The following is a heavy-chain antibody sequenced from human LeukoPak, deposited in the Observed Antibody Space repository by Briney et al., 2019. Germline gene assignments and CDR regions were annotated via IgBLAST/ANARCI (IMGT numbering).Heavy chain of an antibody. CDR1: GGSFSGYY. CDR2: INHSGST. J-gene: IGHJ6*02. Sequence: PSETLSLTCAVYGGSFSGYYWSWIRQPPGKGLEWIGEINHSGSTNYNPSLKSRVTISVDTSKNQFSLKLSSVTAADMAVYYCARVDYYYYYGMDVWGQGTTVTVSS. CDR3: ARVDYYYYYGMDV. V-gene: IGHV4-34*01.